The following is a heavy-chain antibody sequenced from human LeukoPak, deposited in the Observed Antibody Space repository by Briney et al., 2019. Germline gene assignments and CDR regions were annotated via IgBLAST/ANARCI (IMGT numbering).Heavy chain of an antibody. CDR1: GFTFSGSA. CDR3: TRTFSYYMDV. D-gene: IGHD2/OR15-2a*01. V-gene: IGHV3-73*01. Sequence: SGGSLKLSCAASGFTFSGSAMHWVRQASGKGLEWVGRIRSKVNNYATAYAASVKGRFTISRDDSKNTAYLQMNSLKSEDTAVYYCTRTFSYYMDVWGKGTTVTVSS. CDR2: IRSKVNNYAT. J-gene: IGHJ6*03.